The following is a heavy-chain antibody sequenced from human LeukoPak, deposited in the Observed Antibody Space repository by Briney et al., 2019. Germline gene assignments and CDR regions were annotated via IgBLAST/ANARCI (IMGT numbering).Heavy chain of an antibody. D-gene: IGHD3-16*02. CDR3: ARARDYVWGSYRLDY. CDR2: INHSGST. CDR1: GGSISSSSYY. Sequence: SETLSLTCTVSGGSISSSSYYWGWVRQPPGKGLEWIGEINHSGSTNYNPSLKSQVTISVDTSKNQFSLKLSSVTAADTAVYYCARARDYVWGSYRLDYWGQGTLVTVSS. J-gene: IGHJ4*02. V-gene: IGHV4-39*07.